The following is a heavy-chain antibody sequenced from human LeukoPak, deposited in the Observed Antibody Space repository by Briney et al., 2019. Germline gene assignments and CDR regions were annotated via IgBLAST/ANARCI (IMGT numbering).Heavy chain of an antibody. CDR3: ARADGLIRANDY. CDR1: GGSISSSSYY. J-gene: IGHJ4*02. D-gene: IGHD3-10*01. V-gene: IGHV4-39*07. CDR2: IYYSGST. Sequence: SETLSLTCTVSGGSISSSSYYWGWIRQPPGKGLEWIGSIYYSGSTYYNPSLKSRVTISVDTSKNQFSLRLSSVTAADTAVYYCARADGLIRANDYWGQGTLVTVSS.